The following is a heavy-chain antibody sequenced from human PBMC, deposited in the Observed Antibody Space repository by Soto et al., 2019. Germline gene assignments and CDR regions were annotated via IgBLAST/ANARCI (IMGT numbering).Heavy chain of an antibody. CDR1: GDSASSNSAA. V-gene: IGHV6-1*01. Sequence: SQTLSLTCAISGDSASSNSAAWNWIRQSPSRGLEWLGRTYYRSKWYNDYAVSVKSRITINPDTSKNQFSLQLNSVTPEDTAVYYCARVPLGLTGPSDYYYGMDVWGQGTTVTV. D-gene: IGHD3-10*01. J-gene: IGHJ6*02. CDR2: TYYRSKWYN. CDR3: ARVPLGLTGPSDYYYGMDV.